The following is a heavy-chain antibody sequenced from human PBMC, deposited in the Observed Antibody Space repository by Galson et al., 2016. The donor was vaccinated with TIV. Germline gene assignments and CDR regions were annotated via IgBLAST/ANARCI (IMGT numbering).Heavy chain of an antibody. CDR2: IYSCGST. CDR1: GFTVSTNY. CDR3: ARGRDLIYYFDY. V-gene: IGHV3-53*01. Sequence: ASGFTVSTNYMTWFRQAPGKGLEWVSVIYSCGSTSYADSVKGRFTISIDTSKTTLSLQMNSLRADYTAVYYCARGRDLIYYFDYWGQGTLVTVSS. J-gene: IGHJ4*02. D-gene: IGHD2-21*01.